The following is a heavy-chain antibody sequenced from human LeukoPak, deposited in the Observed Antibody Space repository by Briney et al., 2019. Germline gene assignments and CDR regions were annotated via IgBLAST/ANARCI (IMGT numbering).Heavy chain of an antibody. J-gene: IGHJ4*02. V-gene: IGHV4-59*12. D-gene: IGHD3-10*01. Sequence: SETLSLTCTVSGGSISSYYWSWIRQPPGKGLEWIGYIYYSGSTNYNPSLKSRVTISVDTSKNQFSLKLSSVTAADTAVYYCARGSTFYYGSGSYYYNYWGQGTLVTVSS. CDR3: ARGSTFYYGSGSYYYNY. CDR1: GGSISSYY. CDR2: IYYSGST.